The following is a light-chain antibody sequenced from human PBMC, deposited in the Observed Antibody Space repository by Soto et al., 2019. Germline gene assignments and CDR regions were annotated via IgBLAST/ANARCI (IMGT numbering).Light chain of an antibody. Sequence: QSALTQPASVSASPGQSITIPCTGTSSDVGSYNLVSWFQQYPGKVPKLLIYEGTKRPSGLSDRFSGSKPGNTASLTISGLQAEDEADYYCYSYAGENLYVFGTGTKVTVL. V-gene: IGLV2-23*01. CDR2: EGT. CDR1: SSDVGSYNL. J-gene: IGLJ1*01. CDR3: YSYAGENLYV.